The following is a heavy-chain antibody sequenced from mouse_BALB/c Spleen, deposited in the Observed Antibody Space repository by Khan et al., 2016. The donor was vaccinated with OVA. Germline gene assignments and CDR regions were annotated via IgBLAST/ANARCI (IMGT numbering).Heavy chain of an antibody. V-gene: IGHV1S56*01. J-gene: IGHJ3*01. CDR1: GYTFTSYY. CDR3: AREGYYGNNRAWFAY. CDR2: IYPGNINT. Sequence: QVQLQQSGPELVKPGTSVRISCKASGYTFTSYYLYWVKQRPGQGLEWIGWIYPGNINTEHNEKFKGKATLTADKSSSTSYMHLTSLTSEDSAVYFCAREGYYGNNRAWFAYWGQGTLVTVSA. D-gene: IGHD2-1*01.